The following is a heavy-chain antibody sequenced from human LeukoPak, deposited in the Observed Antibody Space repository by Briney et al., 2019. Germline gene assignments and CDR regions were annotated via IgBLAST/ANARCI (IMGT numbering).Heavy chain of an antibody. CDR2: INPNSGGT. D-gene: IGHD7-27*01. CDR1: GYTFTAYN. V-gene: IGHV1-2*02. Sequence: ASVKVSCKASGYTFTAYNMDWVRQAPGQGVEWMGWINPNSGGTNYAQKFQGRVTMTRDTTVSTAYMELSRLRSDDTAVYYCAPQLGRLTDYWGQGTLVTVSS. J-gene: IGHJ4*02. CDR3: APQLGRLTDY.